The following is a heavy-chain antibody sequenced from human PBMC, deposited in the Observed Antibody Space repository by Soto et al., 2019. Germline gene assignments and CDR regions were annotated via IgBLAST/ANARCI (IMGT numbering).Heavy chain of an antibody. CDR1: GFTFSDYW. J-gene: IGHJ4*02. V-gene: IGHV3-74*01. CDR2: INSDGGST. CDR3: ARQGFES. Sequence: GGTLRLSCAASGFTFSDYWMHWVRQAPGKGLVWVSRINSDGGSTYYADSVKGRFTISRDNAKNTLYLQMNSLRAEDTALYYCARQGFESWGQGTPVTVSS.